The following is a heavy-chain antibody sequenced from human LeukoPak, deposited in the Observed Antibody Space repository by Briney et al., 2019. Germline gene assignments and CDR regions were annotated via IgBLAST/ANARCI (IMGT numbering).Heavy chain of an antibody. J-gene: IGHJ3*02. V-gene: IGHV1-2*02. CDR3: ARDYSSGWSHAFDI. CDR1: GYTFTGYY. D-gene: IGHD6-19*01. Sequence: ASVKVSCTASGYTFTGYYMHWVRQAPGQGLEWMGWINPNSGGTNYAQKFQGRVTMTRDTSISTAYMELSRLRSDDTAVYYCARDYSSGWSHAFDIWGQGTMVTVSS. CDR2: INPNSGGT.